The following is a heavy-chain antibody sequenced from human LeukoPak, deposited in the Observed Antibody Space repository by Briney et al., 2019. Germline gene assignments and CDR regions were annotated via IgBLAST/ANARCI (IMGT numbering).Heavy chain of an antibody. CDR2: ISGSGGST. D-gene: IGHD6-19*01. J-gene: IGHJ5*02. CDR3: AKDYSSGWYRLGEKNLWWFDP. Sequence: GGSLRLSCAASGFTFSSYAMSWVRQAPGKGLEWVSAISGSGGSTYCADSVKGRFTISRDNSKNTLYLQMNSLRAEDTAVYYCAKDYSSGWYRLGEKNLWWFDPWGQGTLVTVSS. V-gene: IGHV3-23*01. CDR1: GFTFSSYA.